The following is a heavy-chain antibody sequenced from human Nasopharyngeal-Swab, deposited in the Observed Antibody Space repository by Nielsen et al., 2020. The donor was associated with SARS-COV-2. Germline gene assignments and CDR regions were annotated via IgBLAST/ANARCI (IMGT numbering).Heavy chain of an antibody. D-gene: IGHD3-9*01. V-gene: IGHV3-30*18. Sequence: GESLKISCAASGFTLNNHGMHWVRQAPGRGLEWVAVISYEGSLKNYADSVKGRFTIASDNSKSTVYLQMNRLRVEDTAVYYGAKRGAFLEILTGYPPIDYWGVGTLVIVSS. CDR1: GFTLNNHG. J-gene: IGHJ4*02. CDR3: AKRGAFLEILTGYPPIDY. CDR2: ISYEGSLK.